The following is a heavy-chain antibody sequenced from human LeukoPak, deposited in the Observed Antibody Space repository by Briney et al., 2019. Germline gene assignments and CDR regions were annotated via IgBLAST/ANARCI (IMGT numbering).Heavy chain of an antibody. CDR3: ATITMVRGNWFDP. D-gene: IGHD3-10*01. Sequence: SETLSLTCTVSGGSISSYYWSWIRQPPGKGLEWIGYIYYSGSTNYNPSLKSRVTISVDTSKNQFSLRLSSVTAADTAVYYCATITMVRGNWFDPWGQGTLVTVSS. CDR1: GGSISSYY. J-gene: IGHJ5*02. V-gene: IGHV4-59*08. CDR2: IYYSGST.